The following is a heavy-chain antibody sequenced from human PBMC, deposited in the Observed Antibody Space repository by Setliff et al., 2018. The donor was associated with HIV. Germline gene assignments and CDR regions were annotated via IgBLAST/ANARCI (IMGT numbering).Heavy chain of an antibody. CDR1: GFTFTNYY. CDR2: ISVSGTDI. D-gene: IGHD2-21*01. CDR3: AADPRRLSY. J-gene: IGHJ4*02. V-gene: IGHV3-11*04. Sequence: GGSLRLSCAASGFTFTNYYMSWIRQAPGKGLELLSYISVSGTDIKYADSVKGRFTISRDNAKNSLYLQMNSLRAEDTAVYYCAADPRRLSYWGQGTLVTVSS.